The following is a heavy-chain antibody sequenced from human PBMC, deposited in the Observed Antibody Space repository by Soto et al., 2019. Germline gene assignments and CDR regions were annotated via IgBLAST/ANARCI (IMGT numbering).Heavy chain of an antibody. CDR3: ARDPHSSSWYSDSYYFDY. J-gene: IGHJ4*02. Sequence: GGSLRLSCAASGFTFSSYSMNWVRQAPGKGLEWVSSISSSSSYIYYADSVKGRFTISRDNAKNSLYLQMNSLRAEDTAVYYCARDPHSSSWYSDSYYFDYWGQGTLVTVSS. CDR2: ISSSSSYI. V-gene: IGHV3-21*01. D-gene: IGHD6-13*01. CDR1: GFTFSSYS.